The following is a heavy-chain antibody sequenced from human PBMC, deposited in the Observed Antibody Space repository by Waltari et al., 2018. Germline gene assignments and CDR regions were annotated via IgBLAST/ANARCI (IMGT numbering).Heavy chain of an antibody. CDR2: INPNSGGT. CDR3: AREGYYYDSSGYYH. V-gene: IGHV1-2*02. Sequence: QVQLVQSGAAVKKPGASVKVSATASGSTFTGYYMHSARQAPGQGLEWMGGINPNSGGTNYAQKFQGRVTMTRDTSISTAYMELSRLRSDDTAVYYCAREGYYYDSSGYYHWGQGTLVTVSS. D-gene: IGHD3-22*01. CDR1: GSTFTGYY. J-gene: IGHJ5*02.